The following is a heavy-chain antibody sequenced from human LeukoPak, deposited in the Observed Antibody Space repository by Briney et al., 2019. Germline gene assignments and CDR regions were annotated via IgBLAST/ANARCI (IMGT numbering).Heavy chain of an antibody. CDR1: GGTISSYY. J-gene: IGHJ4*02. CDR2: IHYSGST. Sequence: NPSETLSLTCTVSGGTISSYYWNWIRQPPGKGLEWIGYIHYSGSTKYNPSLKSRVTISVDTSKNQFSLKLSSVTAADTAVYYCARWYSSGWAFDYWGQGTLVSVSS. V-gene: IGHV4-59*08. D-gene: IGHD6-19*01. CDR3: ARWYSSGWAFDY.